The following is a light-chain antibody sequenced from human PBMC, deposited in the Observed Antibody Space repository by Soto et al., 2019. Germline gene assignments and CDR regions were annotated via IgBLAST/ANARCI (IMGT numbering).Light chain of an antibody. CDR3: QHYNDYSWT. V-gene: IGKV1-5*03. CDR2: KTS. Sequence: DIHMTQSPSTLSASVGDRVTITCRASQSISVWLAWYQQKPGKAPNLLIYKTSSLETGVPSRFSGSGSGTEFSLTISSLQPDDFAIYYCQHYNDYSWTFGQGSKVEIK. CDR1: QSISVW. J-gene: IGKJ1*01.